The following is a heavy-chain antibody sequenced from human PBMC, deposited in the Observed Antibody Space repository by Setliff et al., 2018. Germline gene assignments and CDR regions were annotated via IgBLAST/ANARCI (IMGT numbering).Heavy chain of an antibody. V-gene: IGHV2-70*11. Sequence: SGPTLVNPTQTLTLTCTFSGFSISTSGMCVSWIRQSPGKALEWLARIDWDDDKYYSASLKTRLTISKDTSKNQVVLTMTNMDSVDTATYYCARTVRSGSYHYYYMDVWGKGTTVTVSS. CDR3: ARTVRSGSYHYYYMDV. D-gene: IGHD1-26*01. J-gene: IGHJ6*03. CDR1: GFSISTSGMC. CDR2: IDWDDDK.